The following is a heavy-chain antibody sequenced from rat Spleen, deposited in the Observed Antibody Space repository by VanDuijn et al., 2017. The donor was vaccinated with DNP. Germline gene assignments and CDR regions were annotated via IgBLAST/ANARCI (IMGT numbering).Heavy chain of an antibody. CDR3: TTDNSGLNWFAY. CDR2: ISHDGGYT. CDR1: GFTFSNYY. V-gene: IGHV5-20*01. J-gene: IGHJ3*01. Sequence: EVQLVESGGGLVQPGRSLKLSCAASGFTFSNYYMAWVRQAPTKGLEWVAYISHDGGYTYYRDSVKGRFTISRDYAKSSLYLQMNSLRSEDTATYYCTTDNSGLNWFAYWGQGTLVTVST. D-gene: IGHD4-3*01.